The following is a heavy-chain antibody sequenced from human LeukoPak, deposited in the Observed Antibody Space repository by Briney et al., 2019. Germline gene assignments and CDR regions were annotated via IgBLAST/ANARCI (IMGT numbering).Heavy chain of an antibody. Sequence: ASVKVSCKASGYTFTGYYMHWVRQAPGQGLEWMGWINPNSGGTNYAQKSQGRVTMTRDTSISTAYMELSRLRSDDTAVYYCARARRAYCGGDCYSASDYWGQGTLVTVSS. J-gene: IGHJ4*02. CDR3: ARARRAYCGGDCYSASDY. V-gene: IGHV1-2*02. CDR2: INPNSGGT. D-gene: IGHD2-21*02. CDR1: GYTFTGYY.